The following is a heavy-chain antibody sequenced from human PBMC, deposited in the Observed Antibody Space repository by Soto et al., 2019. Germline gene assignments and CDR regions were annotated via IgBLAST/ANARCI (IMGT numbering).Heavy chain of an antibody. CDR2: MKPNSGNT. Sequence: ASVKVSCKASGYTFTSYDINWVRQATGQGLEWMGWMKPNSGNTGYAQKYQGRVNMTRNTPISTAYMELSSLRSEDTAVYYCARGRRYCTNGVCYKGYYYYYYYMDVWGKGTTVTVSS. V-gene: IGHV1-8*01. J-gene: IGHJ6*03. D-gene: IGHD2-8*01. CDR1: GYTFTSYD. CDR3: ARGRRYCTNGVCYKGYYYYYYYMDV.